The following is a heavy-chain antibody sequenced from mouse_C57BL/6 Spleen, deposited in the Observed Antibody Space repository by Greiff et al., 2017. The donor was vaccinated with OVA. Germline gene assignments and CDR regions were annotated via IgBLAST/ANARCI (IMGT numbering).Heavy chain of an antibody. V-gene: IGHV1-82*01. CDR3: AREYYGSSYWYFDV. CDR1: GYAFSSSW. J-gene: IGHJ1*03. CDR2: IYPGDGDT. Sequence: VQRVESGPELVKPGASVKISCKASGYAFSSSWMNWVKQRPGKGLEWIGRIYPGDGDTNYNGKFKGKATLTADKSSSTAYMQLSSLTSEDSAVYFCAREYYGSSYWYFDVWGTGTTVTVSS. D-gene: IGHD1-1*01.